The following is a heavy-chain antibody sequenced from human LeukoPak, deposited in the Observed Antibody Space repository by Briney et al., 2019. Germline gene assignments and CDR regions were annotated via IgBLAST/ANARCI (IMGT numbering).Heavy chain of an antibody. V-gene: IGHV4-4*07. J-gene: IGHJ5*02. Sequence: SETLSLTCTVSGGSITSFYWSWIRRPAGKGLEWTGRIYNSGSTNYNPSLKSRVTMSLDTSKNQVSLKLSSVTAADTALYYCARDRGSGREVLDPWGQGTLVTVSS. D-gene: IGHD3-10*01. CDR2: IYNSGST. CDR3: ARDRGSGREVLDP. CDR1: GGSITSFY.